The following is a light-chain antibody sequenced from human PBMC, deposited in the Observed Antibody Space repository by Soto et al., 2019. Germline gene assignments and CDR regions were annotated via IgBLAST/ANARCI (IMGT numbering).Light chain of an antibody. CDR2: WND. CDR1: SSNIGSRY. CDR3: GAWDGRLSGYF. Sequence: QSVLTQPPSSSGTPGQGVTISCSGSSSNIGSRYVYWYQVVPGTAPKLLIYWNDQRPSRVPDRFSGSKSGTSASLAISGFRSEDEADYYCGAWDGRLSGYFFGSGTKLAVL. V-gene: IGLV1-47*01. J-gene: IGLJ1*01.